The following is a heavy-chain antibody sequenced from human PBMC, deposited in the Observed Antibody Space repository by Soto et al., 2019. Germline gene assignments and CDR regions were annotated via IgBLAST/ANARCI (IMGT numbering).Heavy chain of an antibody. V-gene: IGHV3-23*01. CDR2: ISGSGGST. CDR3: AKIAGYSSSWSTRYYGMDV. Sequence: GGSLRLSCAASGFTFSSYAMSWVRQAPGKGLGWVSAISGSGGSTYYADSVKGRFTISRDNSKNTLYLQMNSLRAEDTAVYYCAKIAGYSSSWSTRYYGMDVWGQGITVTVSS. CDR1: GFTFSSYA. J-gene: IGHJ6*02. D-gene: IGHD6-13*01.